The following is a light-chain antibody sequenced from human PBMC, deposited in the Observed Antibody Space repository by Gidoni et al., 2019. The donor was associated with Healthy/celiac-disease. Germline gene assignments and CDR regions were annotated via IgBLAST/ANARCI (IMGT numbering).Light chain of an antibody. CDR2: DAS. J-gene: IGKJ1*01. CDR3: QHGT. CDR1: QSISSW. Sequence: DIQMTQSPSTLSASVGDRVTITCRASQSISSWLAWYQQKPGKAPKLLIYDASSLESGVPSRFSGSGSGTEFTLTISSLQPDDFATYYCQHGTFVQGTKVEIK. V-gene: IGKV1-5*01.